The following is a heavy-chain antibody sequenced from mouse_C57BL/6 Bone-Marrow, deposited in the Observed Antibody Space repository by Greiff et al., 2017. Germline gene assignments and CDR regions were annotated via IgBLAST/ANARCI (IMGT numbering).Heavy chain of an antibody. J-gene: IGHJ4*01. V-gene: IGHV5-17*01. CDR2: ISSGSSTI. CDR3: ARMIYYDYEGAMDY. Sequence: EVMLVESGGGLVKPGGSLKLSCAASGFTFSDYGMHWVRQAPEKGLEWVAYISSGSSTIYYADTVKGRFTISRDNAKNTLFLQMTSLRSEDTAMYYYARMIYYDYEGAMDYWGQGTSVTVSS. CDR1: GFTFSDYG. D-gene: IGHD2-4*01.